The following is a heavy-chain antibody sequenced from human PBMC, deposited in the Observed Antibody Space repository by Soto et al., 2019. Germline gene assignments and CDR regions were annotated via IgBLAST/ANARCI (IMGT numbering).Heavy chain of an antibody. CDR3: ARATYYDFWSGYSNWFDP. D-gene: IGHD3-3*01. J-gene: IGHJ5*02. Sequence: SETLSLTCTVSGGSVSSGSYYWSWIRQPPGKGLEWIGYIYYSGSTNYNPSLKSRVTISVDTSKNQFSLKLSSVTAADTAVYYCARATYYDFWSGYSNWFDPWGQGTLVTVS. CDR2: IYYSGST. CDR1: GGSVSSGSYY. V-gene: IGHV4-61*01.